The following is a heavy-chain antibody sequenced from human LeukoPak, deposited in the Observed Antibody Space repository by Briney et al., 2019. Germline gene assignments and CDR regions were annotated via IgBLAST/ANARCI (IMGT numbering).Heavy chain of an antibody. J-gene: IGHJ4*02. CDR2: IYYTGST. D-gene: IGHD6-6*01. CDR1: GYSISSGYY. V-gene: IGHV4-38-2*02. CDR3: AREIRVAARRFDY. Sequence: SETLSLTCTVSGYSISSGYYWGWIRQPPGKGLEWIGNIYYTGSTYYNPSLKSRVTISVDTSKNQFPLKLSSVTAADTAMYFCAREIRVAARRFDYWGQGTLLTVSS.